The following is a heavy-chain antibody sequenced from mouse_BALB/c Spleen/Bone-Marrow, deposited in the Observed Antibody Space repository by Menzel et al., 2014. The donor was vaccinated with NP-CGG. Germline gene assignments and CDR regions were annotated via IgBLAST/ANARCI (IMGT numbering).Heavy chain of an antibody. CDR2: ILPGNGNT. Sequence: LVESGAELMKPGASVKISCKATGYTFSTYWIEWVKPRPGHGLEWIGEILPGNGNTDYNEKFKGKATFTADTSSNTAYMQLSSLTSEDSAVFYCARHGSSGFDYWGQGTALTVSS. D-gene: IGHD1-1*01. V-gene: IGHV1-9*01. CDR1: GYTFSTYW. CDR3: ARHGSSGFDY. J-gene: IGHJ2*01.